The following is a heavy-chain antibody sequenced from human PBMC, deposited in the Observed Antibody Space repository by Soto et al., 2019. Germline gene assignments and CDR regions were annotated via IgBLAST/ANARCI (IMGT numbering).Heavy chain of an antibody. D-gene: IGHD3-3*01. J-gene: IGHJ4*02. V-gene: IGHV4-59*01. Sequence: SETLSLTCTVSGGSISSYYWSWIRQPPGKGLEWIGYIYYSGSTNYNPSLKSRVTISVDTSKNQFSLKLSSVTAADTAVYYCATSTNILEWLLFDYWGQGTLVTVSS. CDR3: ATSTNILEWLLFDY. CDR2: IYYSGST. CDR1: GGSISSYY.